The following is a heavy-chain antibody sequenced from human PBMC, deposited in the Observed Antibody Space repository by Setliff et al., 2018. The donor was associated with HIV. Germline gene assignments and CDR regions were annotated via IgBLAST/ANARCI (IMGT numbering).Heavy chain of an antibody. J-gene: IGHJ3*02. CDR1: GFTFSSFA. CDR2: ISGSGGGT. D-gene: IGHD6-19*01. V-gene: IGHV3-23*01. CDR3: VRDKWLVPDTFDI. Sequence: GESLKISCAASGFTFSSFAMSWVRQAPGKGLEWVSSISGSGGGTYYEDSVKGRFTISRDNSRNTLYLDMNSLRAEDMALYYCVRDKWLVPDTFDIWGQGTMVTVSS.